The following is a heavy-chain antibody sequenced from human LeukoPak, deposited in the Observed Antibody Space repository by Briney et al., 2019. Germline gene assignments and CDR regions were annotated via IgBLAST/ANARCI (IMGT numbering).Heavy chain of an antibody. V-gene: IGHV4-4*02. Sequence: PSGTLSLTCAVSGGSISSSNWWSWVRQPPGKGLEWIGEIYHSGSTNYNPSLKSRVTISVDKSKNQFSLKLSSVTAADTAVYYCARAVVVAASYYFDYWGQGTLVTVSS. J-gene: IGHJ4*02. CDR3: ARAVVVAASYYFDY. CDR1: GGSISSSNW. CDR2: IYHSGST. D-gene: IGHD2-15*01.